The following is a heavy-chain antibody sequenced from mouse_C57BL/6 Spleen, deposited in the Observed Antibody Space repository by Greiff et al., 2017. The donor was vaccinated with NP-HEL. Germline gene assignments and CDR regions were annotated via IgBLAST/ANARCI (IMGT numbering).Heavy chain of an antibody. V-gene: IGHV2-2*01. CDR3: ARNGGDGYYDWYFDV. Sequence: VQLVESGPGLVQPSQSLSITCTVSGFSLTTYGVHWVRQSPGKGLEWLGVIWSGGNTDYNAAFISRLTITKDNSKSQVFFKMNSLQADDTAIYYCARNGGDGYYDWYFDVWGTGTTVTVSS. CDR1: GFSLTTYG. CDR2: IWSGGNT. J-gene: IGHJ1*03. D-gene: IGHD2-3*01.